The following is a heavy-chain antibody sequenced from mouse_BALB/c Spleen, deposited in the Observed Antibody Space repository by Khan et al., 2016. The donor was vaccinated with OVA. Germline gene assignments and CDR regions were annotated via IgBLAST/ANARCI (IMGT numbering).Heavy chain of an antibody. J-gene: IGHJ3*01. Sequence: EVQLVESGPGLVKPSQSLSLTCSVTGYSITSGYFWNWIRQFPGNIREWMGYIRYDGDSNYNPTLKNRISITRDTTKNRVFLKFNSVAPEATATYYCARGGSSGPAWFTYWGQGTLVTVSA. CDR3: ARGGSSGPAWFTY. CDR1: GYSITSGYF. CDR2: IRYDGDS. V-gene: IGHV3-6*02. D-gene: IGHD3-1*01.